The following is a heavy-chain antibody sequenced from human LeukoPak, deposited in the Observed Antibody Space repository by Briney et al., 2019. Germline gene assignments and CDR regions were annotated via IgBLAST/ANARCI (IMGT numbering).Heavy chain of an antibody. J-gene: IGHJ2*01. Sequence: SVKVSCKASGGTFSSYAISWVRQAPGQGLEWMGGIIPIFGTANYAQKFQGRVTITADKSTSTAYMELSSLRSEDTAVYYCARGGKYYYGSGSYFSFDLWGRGTLVTVSS. V-gene: IGHV1-69*06. CDR2: IIPIFGTA. CDR1: GGTFSSYA. CDR3: ARGGKYYYGSGSYFSFDL. D-gene: IGHD3-10*01.